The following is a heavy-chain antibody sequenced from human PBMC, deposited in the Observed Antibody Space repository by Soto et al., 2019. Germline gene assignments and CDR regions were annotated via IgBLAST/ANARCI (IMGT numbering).Heavy chain of an antibody. J-gene: IGHJ4*02. D-gene: IGHD3-22*01. CDR2: IIPIFGTA. CDR3: ASVHYYDSSGYFGSPEYYFDY. CDR1: GGTFSSYA. V-gene: IGHV1-69*13. Sequence: SVKVSCKASGGTFSSYAISWVRQAPGQGLEWMGGIIPIFGTANYAQKFQGRVTITADESTSTAYMELSSLRSEDTAVYYCASVHYYDSSGYFGSPEYYFDYWGQGTLVTVSS.